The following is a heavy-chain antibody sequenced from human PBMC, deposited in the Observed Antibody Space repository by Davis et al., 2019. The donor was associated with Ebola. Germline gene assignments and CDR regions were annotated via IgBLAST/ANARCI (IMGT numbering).Heavy chain of an antibody. CDR2: INPNSGGT. V-gene: IGHV1-2*02. CDR3: AREGVVPAAIRGGAFDI. Sequence: ASVKVSCKASGYTFTGYYMHWVRQAPGQGLEWIGWINPNSGGTNYAQKFQGRVTMTRDTSISTAYMELSRLRSDDTAVYYCAREGVVPAAIRGGAFDIWGQGTMVTVSS. J-gene: IGHJ3*02. D-gene: IGHD2-2*02. CDR1: GYTFTGYY.